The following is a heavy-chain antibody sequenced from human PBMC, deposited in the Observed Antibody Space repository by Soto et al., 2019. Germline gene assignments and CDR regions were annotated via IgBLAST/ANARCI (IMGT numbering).Heavy chain of an antibody. J-gene: IGHJ4*02. CDR1: GGSIRSGGYY. V-gene: IGHV4-31*02. D-gene: IGHD4-17*01. Sequence: LCGGSIRSGGYYWSWIRQHPGKGLEWIGYIYYSGSTYYNPSLKSRVTISVDTSKNQFSLKLSSVTAADTAVYYCARDGYDYGDYVPDYWGQGTLVTVSS. CDR2: IYYSGST. CDR3: ARDGYDYGDYVPDY.